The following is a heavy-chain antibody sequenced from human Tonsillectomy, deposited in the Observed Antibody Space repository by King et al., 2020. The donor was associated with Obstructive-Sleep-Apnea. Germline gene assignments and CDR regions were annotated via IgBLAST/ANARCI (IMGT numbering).Heavy chain of an antibody. CDR2: ISSSSSYI. CDR1: GFTFSSYS. D-gene: IGHD4-17*01. Sequence: VQLVESGGGLVKPGGSLRLSCAASGFTFSSYSMNWVRQAPGKGLEWVSSISSSSSYIYYADSVKGRFTISRDNAKNSLYLQMNSLRAEDTAVYYCAREVGLRQYGMDVWGQGTTVTVSS. J-gene: IGHJ6*02. V-gene: IGHV3-21*01. CDR3: AREVGLRQYGMDV.